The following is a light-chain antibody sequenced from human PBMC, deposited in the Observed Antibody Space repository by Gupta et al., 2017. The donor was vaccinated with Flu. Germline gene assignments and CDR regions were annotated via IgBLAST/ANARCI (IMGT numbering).Light chain of an antibody. CDR2: LGS. CDR1: QSLLHSNGYNY. V-gene: IGKV2-28*01. CDR3: MQARETPIT. J-gene: IGKJ5*01. Sequence: DIVMTQSPLSLPVTPGEPASISCRSSQSLLHSNGYNYLDWFLQKPGQSPQLLIYLGSNRAAGVPDRFSGSGSGTDFTLKSSRVEAADVGVYYCMQARETPITFGQGTRLEIK.